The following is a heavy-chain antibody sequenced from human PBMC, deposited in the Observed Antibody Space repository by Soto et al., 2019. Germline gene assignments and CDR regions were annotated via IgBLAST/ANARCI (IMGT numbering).Heavy chain of an antibody. V-gene: IGHV1-69*12. CDR3: ARDKDRPQLGGNYYYILDV. D-gene: IGHD3-3*02. J-gene: IGHJ6*02. Sequence: QVQLVQSGAEVKKPGSSVKVSCKASGGTFRTSAISWVRQAPGQGLEWVGGIMPVFRRPKYAQNFQGRVTITADESTSTAYMELSSLSSDDTAVYYCARDKDRPQLGGNYYYILDVWGQGTAVTVSS. CDR1: GGTFRTSA. CDR2: IMPVFRRP.